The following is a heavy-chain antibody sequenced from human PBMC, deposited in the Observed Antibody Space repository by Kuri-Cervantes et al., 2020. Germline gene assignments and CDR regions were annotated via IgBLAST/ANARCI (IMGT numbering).Heavy chain of an antibody. CDR1: GYTFTGYY. D-gene: IGHD6-19*01. CDR3: ARIPGIAVAGIGNWFDP. CDR2: INPNSGGT. J-gene: IGHJ5*02. Sequence: ASVKVSCKASGYTFTGYYMHWVRQAPGQGLEWMGWINPNSGGTNYAQKFQGRVTMTRDTSISTAYMELSRLRSDDTAVYYCARIPGIAVAGIGNWFDPWGQGTLVTVSS. V-gene: IGHV1-2*02.